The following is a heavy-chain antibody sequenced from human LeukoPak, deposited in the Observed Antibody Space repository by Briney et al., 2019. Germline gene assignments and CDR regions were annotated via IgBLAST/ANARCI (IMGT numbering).Heavy chain of an antibody. Sequence: PSETLSLTCTVSGGSLSSSSYYWGWVRQPPGKGLGLIRTIYYRGSTYYTPSLKSRVTISVDTSKNQFSLKLSSVTAADTAVYYCARVGVVGATLIDYWGQGTLVTVSS. CDR2: IYYRGST. D-gene: IGHD1-26*01. CDR1: GGSLSSSSYY. J-gene: IGHJ4*02. CDR3: ARVGVVGATLIDY. V-gene: IGHV4-39*07.